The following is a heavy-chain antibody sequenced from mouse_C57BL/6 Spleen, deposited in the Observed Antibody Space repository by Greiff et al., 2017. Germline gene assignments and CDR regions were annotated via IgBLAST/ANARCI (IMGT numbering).Heavy chain of an antibody. CDR3: AREGGYGAMDY. CDR1: GYTFTSYW. CDR2: IDPSDSYP. V-gene: IGHV1-69*01. Sequence: QVQLQQPGAELVMPGASVKLSCKASGYTFTSYWMHWVKQRPGQGLEWIGEIDPSDSYPNYNQKFKGKSTLTVDKSSSTAYMQLSGLTSEDSAVDYCAREGGYGAMDYWGQGTSVTVSS. D-gene: IGHD2-2*01. J-gene: IGHJ4*01.